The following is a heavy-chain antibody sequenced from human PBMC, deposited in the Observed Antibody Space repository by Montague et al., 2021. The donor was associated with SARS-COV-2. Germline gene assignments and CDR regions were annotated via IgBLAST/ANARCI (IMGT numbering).Heavy chain of an antibody. J-gene: IGHJ4*02. CDR2: ISHPGST. CDR3: ARGVYNRVLFVVSPRYYFDY. Sequence: SETLSLTCAVYTESFNGYYWTWIRQPPGGGLEWIGEISHPGSTKYNPSLKSRVSISVNTYRKQVSPRLTSVTAADTATYYCARGVYNRVLFVVSPRYYFDYWGQGNMVAVST. D-gene: IGHD3-10*01. CDR1: TESFNGYY. V-gene: IGHV4-34*01.